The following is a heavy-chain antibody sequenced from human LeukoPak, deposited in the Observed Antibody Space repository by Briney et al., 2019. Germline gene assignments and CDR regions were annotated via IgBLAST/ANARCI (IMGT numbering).Heavy chain of an antibody. D-gene: IGHD4-17*01. CDR3: ARPKYDFGDELDY. CDR2: IIPMFGTA. J-gene: IGHJ4*02. Sequence: ASVKVSCKASGGTFSSYASSWVRQDPGQGLEWMGGIIPMFGTAKYAQKFQGRVTITADKSTSTAYMELSSLRSEDTVVYYCARPKYDFGDELDYWGQGTLVTVSS. CDR1: GGTFSSYA. V-gene: IGHV1-69*06.